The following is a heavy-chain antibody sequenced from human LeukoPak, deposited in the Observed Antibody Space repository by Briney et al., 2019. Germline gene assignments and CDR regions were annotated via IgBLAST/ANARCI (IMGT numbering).Heavy chain of an antibody. J-gene: IGHJ3*02. D-gene: IGHD3-22*01. V-gene: IGHV3-7*01. CDR3: ARDSMKYHYYDSSGYWFTFDI. Sequence: GGSLRLSCAASGFTFSSYWMSWVRQAPGKGLGWVANIKQDGSEKYYADSVKGRFTISRDNAKNSLYLQMNSLRDEETAVYYCARDSMKYHYYDSSGYWFTFDIWGQGTMVTVSS. CDR2: IKQDGSEK. CDR1: GFTFSSYW.